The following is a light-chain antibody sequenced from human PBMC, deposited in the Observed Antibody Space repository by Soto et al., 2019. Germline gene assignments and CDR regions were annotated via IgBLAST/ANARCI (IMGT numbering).Light chain of an antibody. Sequence: DIQMTQSPSTLSASVGDRVTITCRASQNISIWLAWYQQRPGRAPRLLIYDSSSLESGVPSTFSGSGSGTEFSLTISNLRPDDFATYYCQQLNSYPLTFGGGTKVEIK. J-gene: IGKJ4*01. CDR1: QNISIW. CDR3: QQLNSYPLT. V-gene: IGKV1-5*01. CDR2: DSS.